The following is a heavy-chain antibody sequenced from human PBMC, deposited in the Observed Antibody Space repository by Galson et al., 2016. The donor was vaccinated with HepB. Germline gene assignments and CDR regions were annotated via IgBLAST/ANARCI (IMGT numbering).Heavy chain of an antibody. CDR2: TYYRSKWDN. J-gene: IGHJ4*02. V-gene: IGHV6-1*01. Sequence: CAISGDSVSSNSAAWNWIRQSPSRGLEWLGRTYYRSKWDNDYGESVKSRITINPDTSKNQFSLQLNSVTPEDTAVYYCARTIPVAGIEGFDFWGQGTLVTVSS. CDR3: ARTIPVAGIEGFDF. D-gene: IGHD6-19*01. CDR1: GDSVSSNSAA.